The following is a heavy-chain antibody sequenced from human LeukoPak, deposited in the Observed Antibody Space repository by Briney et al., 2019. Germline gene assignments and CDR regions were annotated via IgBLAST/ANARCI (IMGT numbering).Heavy chain of an antibody. D-gene: IGHD2-15*01. J-gene: IGHJ5*02. CDR1: GGTFSSYA. Sequence: SVKVPCKASGGTFSSYAISWVRQAPGQGLEWTGGIIPIFGTANYAQKFQGRVTITADESTSTAYMELSSLRSEDTAVYYCARDESNCSGGSCYFGYNWFNPWGQGTLVTVSS. CDR2: IIPIFGTA. V-gene: IGHV1-69*13. CDR3: ARDESNCSGGSCYFGYNWFNP.